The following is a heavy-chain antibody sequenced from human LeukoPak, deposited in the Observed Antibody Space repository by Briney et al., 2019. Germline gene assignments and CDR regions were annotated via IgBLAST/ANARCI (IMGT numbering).Heavy chain of an antibody. J-gene: IGHJ4*02. CDR1: GFTFRDYG. Sequence: GGSLRLSCAASGFTFRDYGIHWVRKAPGKGLEWVAVIWYDGSNRDYGDSVKGRFTISRGDSKSTVYLQMNSLRVDDTAVYYCGRMVYFTLDYWGQGTPVTVSS. CDR3: GRMVYFTLDY. V-gene: IGHV3-33*01. D-gene: IGHD2-8*01. CDR2: IWYDGSNR.